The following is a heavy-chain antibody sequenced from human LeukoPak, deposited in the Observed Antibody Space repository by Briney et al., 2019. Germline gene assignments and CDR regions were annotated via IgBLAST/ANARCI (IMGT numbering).Heavy chain of an antibody. J-gene: IGHJ4*02. CDR2: INPNSGGT. D-gene: IGHD3-10*01. CDR3: ARGTRITMVRGVITPSPY. CDR1: GYTLTGYY. Sequence: ASVKVSCKASGYTLTGYYMHWVRQAPGQGLEWMGWINPNSGGTNYAQKFQGRVTMTRDTSISTAYMELSRLRSDDTAVYYCARGTRITMVRGVITPSPYWGQGTLVTVSS. V-gene: IGHV1-2*02.